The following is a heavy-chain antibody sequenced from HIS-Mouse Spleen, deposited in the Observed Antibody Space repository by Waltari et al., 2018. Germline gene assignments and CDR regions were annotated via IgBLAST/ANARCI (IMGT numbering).Heavy chain of an antibody. D-gene: IGHD6-19*01. CDR1: GFPLSSYA. V-gene: IGHV3-30-3*01. CDR2: ISYDGSNK. J-gene: IGHJ3*02. CDR3: ARVNGIAVAGTDAFDI. Sequence: QVQLVESGGGVVQPGRSLRLPCAASGFPLSSYAMHWVRQAPGKGLEWVAVISYDGSNKYYADSVKGRFTISRDNSKNTLYLQMNSLRAEDTAVYYCARVNGIAVAGTDAFDIWGQGTMVTVSS.